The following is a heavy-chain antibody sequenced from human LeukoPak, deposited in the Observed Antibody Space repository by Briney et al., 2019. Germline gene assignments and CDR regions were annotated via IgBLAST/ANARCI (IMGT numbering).Heavy chain of an antibody. CDR2: IKWNGGST. D-gene: IGHD4/OR15-4a*01. V-gene: IGHV3-20*04. Sequence: AGGSLRLSCAASGFTFDDYGMSWVRHAPGKGLEWVSGIKWNGGSTGYADSVKGRFTISRDNAKNSLYLQMNSLRAEDTALYYCARDGGSLDDYGDYWGQGTLVTVSS. J-gene: IGHJ4*02. CDR1: GFTFDDYG. CDR3: ARDGGSLDDYGDY.